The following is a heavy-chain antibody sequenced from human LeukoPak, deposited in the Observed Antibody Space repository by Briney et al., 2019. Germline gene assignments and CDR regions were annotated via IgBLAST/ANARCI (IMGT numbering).Heavy chain of an antibody. Sequence: SVNVSCKASGGTFSSHAIIWVGQAPGQGLEWMGGIIPIFGTANYAQKFQGRVTITADESTSTAYMELSSLRSEDTAVYYCARNDAFDIWGQGTMVTVSS. CDR1: GGTFSSHA. CDR3: ARNDAFDI. J-gene: IGHJ3*02. CDR2: IIPIFGTA. V-gene: IGHV1-69*13.